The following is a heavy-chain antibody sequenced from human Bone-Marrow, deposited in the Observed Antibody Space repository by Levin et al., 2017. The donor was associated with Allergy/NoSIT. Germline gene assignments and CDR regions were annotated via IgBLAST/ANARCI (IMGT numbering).Heavy chain of an antibody. CDR3: AKDSSQYCSGGSCFPFDY. CDR2: ISYDGGIK. CDR1: GFTFSTCG. J-gene: IGHJ4*02. D-gene: IGHD2-15*01. V-gene: IGHV3-30*18. Sequence: GGSLILSCAASGFTFSTCGMHWVRQAPGKGLEWVAVISYDGGIKYYADSVKGRFSISRDNSKSTLYLQMNSLRAEDTAVYYCAKDSSQYCSGGSCFPFDYWGQGTLVTVSS.